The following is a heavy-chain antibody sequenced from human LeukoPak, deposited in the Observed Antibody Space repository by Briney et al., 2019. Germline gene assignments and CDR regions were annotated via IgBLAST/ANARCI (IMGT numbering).Heavy chain of an antibody. D-gene: IGHD5-24*01. CDR3: ARDAGVEMATIFDY. Sequence: ASVKVSCKASGYTFTDYYIHWVRQAPGQGLEWMGRIIPILGVANYAQKFQGRVTITADKSTSTAYMELSSLRSEDTAVYYCARDAGVEMATIFDYWGQGTLVTASS. CDR2: IIPILGVA. J-gene: IGHJ4*02. V-gene: IGHV1-69*04. CDR1: GYTFTDYY.